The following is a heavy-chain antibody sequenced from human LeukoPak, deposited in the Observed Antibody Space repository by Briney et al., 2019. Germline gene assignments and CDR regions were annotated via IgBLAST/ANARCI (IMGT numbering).Heavy chain of an antibody. CDR1: GFTFSSYG. CDR2: IWYDGSNK. V-gene: IGHV3-33*06. J-gene: IGHJ6*02. CDR3: AKEGPYHYRDSSGYSDYYYGMDV. Sequence: GGSLRLSCAASGFTFSSYGMQWVRQAPGKGLEWVAVIWYDGSNKYYADSVKGRFTISRDNSKNTLYLKMNSLRAEDTAVYYCAKEGPYHYRDSSGYSDYYYGMDVWGQGTTVTVSS. D-gene: IGHD3-22*01.